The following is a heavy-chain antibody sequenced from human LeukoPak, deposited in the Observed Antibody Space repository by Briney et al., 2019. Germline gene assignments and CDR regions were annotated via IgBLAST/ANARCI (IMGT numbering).Heavy chain of an antibody. J-gene: IGHJ4*02. CDR1: GFTFNSYE. V-gene: IGHV3-48*03. CDR3: ARQDRVLIAFDY. Sequence: QPGGSLRLSCAASGFTFNSYEMNWVRQAPGKGLERVSYISSSGSTIYYADSVKGRFTISRGNAKNSLYLQMNSLRAEDTAIYYCARQDRVLIAFDYWGQGTLVTISS. CDR2: ISSSGSTI. D-gene: IGHD3-3*01.